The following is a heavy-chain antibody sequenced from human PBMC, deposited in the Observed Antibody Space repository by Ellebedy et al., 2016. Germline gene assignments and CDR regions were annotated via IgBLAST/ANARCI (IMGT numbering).Heavy chain of an antibody. V-gene: IGHV3-66*01. D-gene: IGHD6-19*01. CDR2: LYSGGTI. Sequence: GESLKISCAASGFIVSSNYMSWVRQAPGKGLEWVATLYSGGTILYADSVRGRFTISRDNSKNTLYLQMNSLRAEDTAVYYCAKGNAVPGPEPLDYWGQGTLVTVSS. CDR3: AKGNAVPGPEPLDY. J-gene: IGHJ4*02. CDR1: GFIVSSNY.